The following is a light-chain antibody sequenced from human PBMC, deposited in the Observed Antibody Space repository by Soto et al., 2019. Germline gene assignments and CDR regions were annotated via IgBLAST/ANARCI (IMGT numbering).Light chain of an antibody. J-gene: IGLJ2*01. CDR2: YDS. Sequence: SYELTQPPSVSVAPGKTARITCGGNNIGSKSWHWYQQKPGQAPVLVIYYDSDRPSGIPERFSGSNSGNTATLTISRVEAGDEADYYCHVWDSSSDPSVVFGGGTKLTAL. CDR3: HVWDSSSDPSVV. CDR1: NIGSKS. V-gene: IGLV3-21*04.